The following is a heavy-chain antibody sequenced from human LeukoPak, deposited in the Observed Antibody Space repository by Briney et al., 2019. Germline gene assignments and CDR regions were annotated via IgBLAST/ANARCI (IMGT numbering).Heavy chain of an antibody. D-gene: IGHD3-16*02. CDR2: IYYSGST. Sequence: SETLSLTCTVSGGSISTSNYYWSWIRQPPGKGLEWIGYIYYSGSTNYNPSLKSRVTISVDTSKNQFSLKLSSVTAADTAVYYCAGVIIAWRYYYYMDVWGKGTTVTVSS. J-gene: IGHJ6*03. V-gene: IGHV4-61*01. CDR3: AGVIIAWRYYYYMDV. CDR1: GGSISTSNYY.